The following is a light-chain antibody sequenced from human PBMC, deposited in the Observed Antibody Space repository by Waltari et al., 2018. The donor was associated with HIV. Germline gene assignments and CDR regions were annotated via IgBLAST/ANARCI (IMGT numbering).Light chain of an antibody. CDR1: QTLVHSDTNTY. Sequence: DIVMTQTLLSSSVTLGQPASISCMSNQTLVHSDTNTYLSWLHQRPGQPPRVLIYKIANRFSGVPDRFSGSGAGTDFTLKISRVEAEDVGVYYCMQTTHCPYTFGQGTKLEIK. CDR2: KIA. V-gene: IGKV2-24*01. CDR3: MQTTHCPYT. J-gene: IGKJ2*01.